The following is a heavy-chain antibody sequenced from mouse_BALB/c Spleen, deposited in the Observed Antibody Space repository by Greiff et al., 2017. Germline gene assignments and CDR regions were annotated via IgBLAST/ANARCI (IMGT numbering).Heavy chain of an antibody. V-gene: IGHV5-15*02. D-gene: IGHD3-2*02. CDR2: ISNLAYSI. CDR1: GFTFSDYG. CDR3: ARDQAPYYAMDY. J-gene: IGHJ4*01. Sequence: EVKVVESGGGLVQPGGSRKLSCAASGFTFSDYGMAWVRQAPGKGPEWVAFISNLAYSIYYADTVTGRFTISRENAKNTLYLEMSSLRSEDTAMYYCARDQAPYYAMDYWGQGTSVTVSS.